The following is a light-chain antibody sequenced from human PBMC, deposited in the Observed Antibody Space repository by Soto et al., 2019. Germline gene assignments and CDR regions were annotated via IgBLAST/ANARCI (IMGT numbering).Light chain of an antibody. CDR2: AAY. Sequence: IGVTQSASSVSASVGDRVTIICLASQDIGSWLAWYQQRPGKAXTLLIYAAYSLQGGVTPRFSGSGSGTDFTLTISSLQPEDFATYFCQQSSSFPLTFGEGTKVDIK. CDR3: QQSSSFPLT. V-gene: IGKV1-12*01. J-gene: IGKJ4*01. CDR1: QDIGSW.